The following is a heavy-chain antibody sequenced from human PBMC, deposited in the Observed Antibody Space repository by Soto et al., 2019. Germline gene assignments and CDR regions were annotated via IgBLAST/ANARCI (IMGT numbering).Heavy chain of an antibody. Sequence: GGSLRLSCAASGFTFTNAWMNWVRQPPGKGLEWVGRIKSNPDGGAADYAAPVKGRFTISRDDSKNTLYLQMNSLRTEDTAVYFCTTEFWIFTPGWGQGTLVTGSS. CDR2: IKSNPDGGAA. V-gene: IGHV3-15*07. CDR1: GFTFTNAW. CDR3: TTEFWIFTPG. D-gene: IGHD3-3*01. J-gene: IGHJ4*02.